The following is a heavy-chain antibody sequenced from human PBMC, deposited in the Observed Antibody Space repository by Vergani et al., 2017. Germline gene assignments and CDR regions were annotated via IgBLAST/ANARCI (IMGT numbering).Heavy chain of an antibody. CDR2: IFPSGST. CDR1: GGSISSSNW. CDR3: ARVDYYDILGYPRYYFDY. V-gene: IGHV4-4*03. Sequence: QVQLQESGPGLVKPPGTLSLTCAVSGGSISSSNWWSWVRQPPGKGLEWIGEIFPSGSTNYNPSLKSRVTISVDKSKNQFSLKLTSVTAADTAVYYCARVDYYDILGYPRYYFDYWGQGTLVTVSS. J-gene: IGHJ4*02. D-gene: IGHD3-22*01.